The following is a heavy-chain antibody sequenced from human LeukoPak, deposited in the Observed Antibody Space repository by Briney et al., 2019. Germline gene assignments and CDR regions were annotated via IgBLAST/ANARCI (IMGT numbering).Heavy chain of an antibody. CDR3: ARDLCVGGSCYSIFDY. J-gene: IGHJ4*02. D-gene: IGHD2-15*01. CDR1: GFSFSTYN. V-gene: IGHV3-64*01. Sequence: GGSLRLSCAASGFSFSTYNMHWVRQAPGKGLEYVSGISSNGSSTLYANSVKGRFTVSRDNSKNTLFLQMDSLRVEDMAVYYCARDLCVGGSCYSIFDYWGQGTLVTVSS. CDR2: ISSNGSST.